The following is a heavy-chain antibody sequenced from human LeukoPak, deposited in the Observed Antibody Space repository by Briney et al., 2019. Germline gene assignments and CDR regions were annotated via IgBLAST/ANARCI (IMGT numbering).Heavy chain of an antibody. V-gene: IGHV4-59*01. CDR2: ISYSGST. CDR1: GGSISSYY. J-gene: IGHJ4*02. D-gene: IGHD1-7*01. CDR3: ATGPTRVDY. Sequence: SETLSLTCTVSGGSISSYYWSCIRQPPGKALECMGYISYSGSTNYNPSLWSRDTISVDTSKPQFSLNLSSVTAADTAVYYCATGPTRVDYWGQGTLVTVSS.